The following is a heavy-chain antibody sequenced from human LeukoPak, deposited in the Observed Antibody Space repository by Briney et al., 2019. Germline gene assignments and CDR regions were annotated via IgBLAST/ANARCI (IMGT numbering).Heavy chain of an antibody. J-gene: IGHJ3*02. D-gene: IGHD7-27*01. Sequence: GASVKVSCKASGYTFTGYYMHWVRQAPGQGLEWMGWINPNSGGTNYAQKFQGRATMTRDTSISTAYMELSRLRSDDTAVYYCARVANWGSMQAFDIWGQGTMVTVSS. CDR3: ARVANWGSMQAFDI. V-gene: IGHV1-2*02. CDR1: GYTFTGYY. CDR2: INPNSGGT.